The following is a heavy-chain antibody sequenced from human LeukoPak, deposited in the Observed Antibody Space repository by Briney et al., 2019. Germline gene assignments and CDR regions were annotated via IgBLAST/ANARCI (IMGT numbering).Heavy chain of an antibody. D-gene: IGHD3-22*01. J-gene: IGHJ4*02. Sequence: PSETLSLTCTVSGGSISSYYWSWIRQPPGKGLEWIGYIYYSGSTNYNPSLKSRVTISVDTSKNQFSLKLSSVTAADTAVYYCARDGRYDSSSIGYWGQGTLVTVSS. CDR3: ARDGRYDSSSIGY. V-gene: IGHV4-59*12. CDR2: IYYSGST. CDR1: GGSISSYY.